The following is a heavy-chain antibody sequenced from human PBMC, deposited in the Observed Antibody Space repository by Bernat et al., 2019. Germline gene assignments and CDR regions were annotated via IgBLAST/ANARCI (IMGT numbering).Heavy chain of an antibody. Sequence: QVQLQESGPGLVKPSQTLSLTCTVSGGSISSGCYYWSWIRQHPGKGLEWSGYIYYSGCTYYNPSLKSRVTISVDTSKNQFSLKLSSVTAADTDVYYCARPFYCSGGRCHVGGFVYWGQGSLVTVHS. V-gene: IGHV4-31*03. D-gene: IGHD2-15*01. J-gene: IGHJ4*02. CDR2: IYYSGCT. CDR1: GGSISSGCYY. CDR3: ARPFYCSGGRCHVGGFVY.